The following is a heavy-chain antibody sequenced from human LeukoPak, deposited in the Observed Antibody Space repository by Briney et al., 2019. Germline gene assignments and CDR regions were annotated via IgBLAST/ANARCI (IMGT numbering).Heavy chain of an antibody. D-gene: IGHD3-3*02. CDR3: ARDSGIFGRPFDY. CDR2: IYSGGST. J-gene: IGHJ4*02. V-gene: IGHV3-53*01. CDR1: GFTVSSNY. Sequence: GGSLRLSCAASGFTVSSNYMSWVRQAPGKGLEWVSVIYSGGSTYYADSVKGRFTISRDNAKNSLYLQMNSLRAEDTAVYYCARDSGIFGRPFDYWGQGTLVTVSS.